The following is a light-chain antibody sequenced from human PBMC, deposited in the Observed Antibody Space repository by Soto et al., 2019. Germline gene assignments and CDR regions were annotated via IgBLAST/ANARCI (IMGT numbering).Light chain of an antibody. CDR2: NHN. J-gene: IGLJ2*01. CDR1: SSNIGSNT. CDR3: AAWDDSLNGVV. Sequence: QSVLTQPPSASGTPGQRVTISCSGSSSNIGSNTVNWYQQLPGTAPKLLIYNHNQRPSGVPDRFSGSKSGTSASLAISGLQSEDETDYYCAAWDDSLNGVVFGGGTKLTVL. V-gene: IGLV1-44*01.